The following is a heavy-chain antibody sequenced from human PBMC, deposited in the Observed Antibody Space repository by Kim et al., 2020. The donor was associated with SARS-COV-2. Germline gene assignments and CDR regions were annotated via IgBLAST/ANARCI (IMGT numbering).Heavy chain of an antibody. Sequence: ASVKVSCKVSGYTLTELSMHWVRQAPGKGLEWMGGFDPEDGETIYAQKFQGRVTMTEDTSTDTAYMELSSLRSEDTAVYYCATDGGGGWLKDYWGQGTLVTVSS. CDR3: ATDGGGGWLKDY. CDR2: FDPEDGET. J-gene: IGHJ4*02. V-gene: IGHV1-24*01. CDR1: GYTLTELS. D-gene: IGHD6-19*01.